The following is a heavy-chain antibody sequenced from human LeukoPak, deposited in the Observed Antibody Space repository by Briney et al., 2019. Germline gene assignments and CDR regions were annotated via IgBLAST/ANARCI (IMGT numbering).Heavy chain of an antibody. Sequence: SETLSLTCAVSSGSMTSYYWSWIRQPPGKGLEWIGYIYCTGVTNYSPSLKRRLTISLDTAMKQFSLNLRSVTAADTAMYYCVRGGSGFPLDYWGQGSLVTVSS. V-gene: IGHV4-59*01. CDR2: IYCTGVT. J-gene: IGHJ4*02. D-gene: IGHD3-22*01. CDR1: SGSMTSYY. CDR3: VRGGSGFPLDY.